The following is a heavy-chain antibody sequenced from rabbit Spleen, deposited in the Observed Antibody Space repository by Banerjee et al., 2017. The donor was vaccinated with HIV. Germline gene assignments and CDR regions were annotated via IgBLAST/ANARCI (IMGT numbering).Heavy chain of an antibody. CDR3: AREARYWSWTYGDDVPCGLDL. V-gene: IGHV1S45*01. D-gene: IGHD2-1*01. CDR1: GFDLSSYYY. CDR2: MNTVSGNT. Sequence: QEQLVESGGGLVQPGASLTLTCTASGFDLSSYYYICWVRQAPGKGLEWIACMNTVSGNTVYATWAKGRFPISRTSSTTVALQMTSLTAADTATYFCAREARYWSWTYGDDVPCGLDLWGPGTLVTV. J-gene: IGHJ6*01.